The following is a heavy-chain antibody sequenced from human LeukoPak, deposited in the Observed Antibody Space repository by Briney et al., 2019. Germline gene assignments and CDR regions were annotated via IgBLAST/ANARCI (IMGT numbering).Heavy chain of an antibody. D-gene: IGHD2-2*01. V-gene: IGHV4-39*02. Sequence: SQTLSLTCTVSGGSITRGTSYWSWIRQPPGKGLEWIGSIYHSGSTYYNPSLKSRVTISVDTSKNHFSLTLRSVTAADTAVYYCARSLSTAGIDYWGQGTLVTVSS. CDR1: GGSITRGTSY. J-gene: IGHJ4*02. CDR2: IYHSGST. CDR3: ARSLSTAGIDY.